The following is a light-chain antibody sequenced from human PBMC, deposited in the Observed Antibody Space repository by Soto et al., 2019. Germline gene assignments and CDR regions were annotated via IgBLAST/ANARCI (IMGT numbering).Light chain of an antibody. CDR3: QQRSNRPIT. V-gene: IGKV3-11*01. Sequence: DIVMTQSPATLSVSPGERHTLSCRASQSVNSNLAWYQQKPGQAPRLLIYDASTRATGIPARFSGSGSGTDFTLTISSLEPEDFAVYYCQQRSNRPITFGQGTRLEIK. J-gene: IGKJ5*01. CDR2: DAS. CDR1: QSVNSN.